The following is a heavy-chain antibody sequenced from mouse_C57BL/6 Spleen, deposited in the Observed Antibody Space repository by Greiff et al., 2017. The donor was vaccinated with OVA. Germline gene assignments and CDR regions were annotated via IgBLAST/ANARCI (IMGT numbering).Heavy chain of an antibody. CDR3: ARPNWDGDYYEY. Sequence: QVQLQQPGTELVKPGASVKLSCKASGYTFTSYWMHWVKQRPGQGLEWIGNINPSNGGTTYNEKFKSKAILTVDKSSSTAYMQLSSLTSEASAVYYCARPNWDGDYYEYGGKGTTLTVSS. D-gene: IGHD4-1*01. J-gene: IGHJ2*01. CDR1: GYTFTSYW. CDR2: INPSNGGT. V-gene: IGHV1-53*01.